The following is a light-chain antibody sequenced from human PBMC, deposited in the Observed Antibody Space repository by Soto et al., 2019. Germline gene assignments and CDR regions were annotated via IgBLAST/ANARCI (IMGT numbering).Light chain of an antibody. CDR3: QQRSKWPPVT. CDR2: DAS. V-gene: IGKV3-11*01. Sequence: EIVLTQSPATLSLSPGERATLSCRASQSVSRYLAWYQQKPGQAPRLLIYDASNRATGIPARFSGSGSGTAFTLTISSLEPEDFAVYYCQQRSKWPPVTFGGGTKVEIK. J-gene: IGKJ4*01. CDR1: QSVSRY.